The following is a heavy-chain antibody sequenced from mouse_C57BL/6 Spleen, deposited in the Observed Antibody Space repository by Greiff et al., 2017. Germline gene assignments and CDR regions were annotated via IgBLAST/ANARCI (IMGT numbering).Heavy chain of an antibody. D-gene: IGHD2-5*01. CDR3: AIYSNYYFDY. J-gene: IGHJ2*01. CDR1: GFTFSSYG. Sequence: EVMLVESGGDLVKPGGSLKLSCAASGFTFSSYGMSWVRQTPDKRLEWVATISSGGSYTYYPDSVKGRFTISRDNAKNTLYLQMSSLKSEDTAMYYCAIYSNYYFDYWGQGTTLTVSS. V-gene: IGHV5-6*01. CDR2: ISSGGSYT.